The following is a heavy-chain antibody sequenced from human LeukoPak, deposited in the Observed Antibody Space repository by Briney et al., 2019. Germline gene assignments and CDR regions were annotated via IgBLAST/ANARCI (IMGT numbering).Heavy chain of an antibody. J-gene: IGHJ6*02. CDR1: GGSISSSSYY. D-gene: IGHD5-24*01. Sequence: SETLSLTCTVSGGSISSSSYYWGWIRQPPGKGLEWFGGIYYSGSTYYNPSIKSRVTISVDTSKNQFSLKLTSVTAADTAVYYCARDSQRWLQPLRRYYGLDVWGQGTTVTASS. V-gene: IGHV4-39*07. CDR2: IYYSGST. CDR3: ARDSQRWLQPLRRYYGLDV.